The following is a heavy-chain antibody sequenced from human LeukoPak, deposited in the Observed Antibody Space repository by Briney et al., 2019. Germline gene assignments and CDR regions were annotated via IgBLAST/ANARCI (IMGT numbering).Heavy chain of an antibody. V-gene: IGHV3-48*02. J-gene: IGHJ4*02. CDR1: GFTFSSYS. CDR3: ARDRGRAAFYCSGGSCYSG. CDR2: ISSSSSTI. Sequence: GGSLRLSCAASGFTFSSYSMTWVRQAPGKGLEWVSYISSSSSTIYYADSVKGRFTISRDNAKNSLYLQMNSLRDEDMAVYYCARDRGRAAFYCSGGSCYSGWGQGTLVTVSS. D-gene: IGHD2-15*01.